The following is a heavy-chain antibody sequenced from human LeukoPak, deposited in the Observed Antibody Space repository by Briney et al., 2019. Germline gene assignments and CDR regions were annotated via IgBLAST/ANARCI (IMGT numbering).Heavy chain of an antibody. J-gene: IGHJ5*02. Sequence: ASVKVSCKVSGYTFTTYGISWVRQAPGQGLEWMGWISAYNGNTNYAQTLQGRVTMTTDTSTSTAYMELRSLRSDDTAVYYCARGPTAHYYDSSGYQNWFDPWGQGTLVTVSS. CDR1: GYTFTTYG. CDR3: ARGPTAHYYDSSGYQNWFDP. V-gene: IGHV1-18*01. D-gene: IGHD3-22*01. CDR2: ISAYNGNT.